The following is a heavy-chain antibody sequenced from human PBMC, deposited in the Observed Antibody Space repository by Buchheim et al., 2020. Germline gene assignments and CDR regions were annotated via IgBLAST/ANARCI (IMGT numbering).Heavy chain of an antibody. V-gene: IGHV1-69*04. J-gene: IGHJ4*02. CDR2: IIPILGIA. CDR1: GGTFSSYA. CDR3: ARGRPNYYDSSGYHTAPFDY. Sequence: QVQLVQSGAEVKKPGSSVKVSCKASGGTFSSYAISWVRQAPGQGLEWMGRIIPILGIANYAQKFQGRVTITADKSTSTAYMELSSLRSEDTAVYYCARGRPNYYDSSGYHTAPFDYWGQGTL. D-gene: IGHD3-22*01.